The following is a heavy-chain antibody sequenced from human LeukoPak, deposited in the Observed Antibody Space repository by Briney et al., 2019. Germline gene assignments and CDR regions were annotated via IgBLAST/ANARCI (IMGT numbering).Heavy chain of an antibody. CDR3: VRGSGGNGYGYWGDN. Sequence: GGALRLSCAASGLTFCDFGMHWGRTAPGKGLGWVAVIWYHGNEIHYVDSVKGRFTISRDNFRNTLYLQMSSLRAEDSAVYYCVRGSGGNGYGYWGDNWGQGTLVTVSS. V-gene: IGHV3-33*01. J-gene: IGHJ4*02. CDR2: IWYHGNEI. CDR1: GLTFCDFG. D-gene: IGHD5-12*01.